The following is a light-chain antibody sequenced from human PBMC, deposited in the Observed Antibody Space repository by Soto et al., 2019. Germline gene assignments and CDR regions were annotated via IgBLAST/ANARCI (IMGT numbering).Light chain of an antibody. CDR1: QSVGSD. V-gene: IGKV3-15*01. CDR2: GAS. Sequence: ETVMTQSPATLSVSPGDRATLSCRASQSVGSDLAWYQQKRGQAPRLLIYGASTRATGIPARFSGSGSGTEFTLTISSLQSEDFAVYYCQQYNNWPVFGQGTKVDIK. J-gene: IGKJ1*01. CDR3: QQYNNWPV.